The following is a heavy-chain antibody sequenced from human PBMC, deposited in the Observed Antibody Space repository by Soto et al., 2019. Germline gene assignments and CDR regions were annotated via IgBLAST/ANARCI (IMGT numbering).Heavy chain of an antibody. V-gene: IGHV1-69*13. CDR2: IIPIFGTA. CDR3: AREGQYCTNGVCYRIFDY. Sequence: SVKVSCKASGGTFSSYTISWVRQAPGQGLEWMGGIIPIFGTANYAQKFQGRVTITADESTSTAYMELSSLRSEDTAVYYCAREGQYCTNGVCYRIFDYWGQGPLVTVSS. CDR1: GGTFSSYT. D-gene: IGHD2-8*01. J-gene: IGHJ4*02.